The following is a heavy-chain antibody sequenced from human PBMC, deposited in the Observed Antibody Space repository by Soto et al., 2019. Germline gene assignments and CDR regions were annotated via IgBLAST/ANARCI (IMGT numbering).Heavy chain of an antibody. Sequence: ESGGGVVQPGRSLRLSCAASGFTFSSYGMHWVRQAPGKGLEWVAVIWYDGSNKYYADSVKGRFTISRDNSKNTLYLQMNSLRAEDTAVYYCARDYGDRYYYYYGMDVWGQGTTVTVSS. V-gene: IGHV3-33*01. D-gene: IGHD4-17*01. J-gene: IGHJ6*02. CDR3: ARDYGDRYYYYYGMDV. CDR2: IWYDGSNK. CDR1: GFTFSSYG.